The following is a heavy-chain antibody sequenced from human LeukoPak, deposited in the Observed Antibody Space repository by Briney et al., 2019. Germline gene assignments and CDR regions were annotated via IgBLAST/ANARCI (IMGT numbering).Heavy chain of an antibody. J-gene: IGHJ4*02. V-gene: IGHV1-2*02. CDR1: GYTFTGYY. Sequence: ASVTVSCKASGYTFTGYYMHWVRQAPGQGLEWMGWINPNSGGTNYAQKFQGRVTMTRDTSISTAYMELSRLRSDDTAVYYCARFYDVGATFDYWGQGTLVTVSS. CDR2: INPNSGGT. D-gene: IGHD1-26*01. CDR3: ARFYDVGATFDY.